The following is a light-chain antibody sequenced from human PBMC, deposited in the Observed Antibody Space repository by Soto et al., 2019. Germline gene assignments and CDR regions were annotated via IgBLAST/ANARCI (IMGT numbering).Light chain of an antibody. J-gene: IGKJ3*01. V-gene: IGKV4-1*01. CDR2: WAS. CDR3: QQYYSTPT. CDR1: QSVLNSFNNKNY. Sequence: DIVLTQSPDSLAVSLGERATINCKSSQSVLNSFNNKNYLAWYQQKPRQPPKLLIYWASTRESGVPDRFSGSGSGTDFTLSISSLQAEDVAVYYCQQYYSTPTFGPGTKVDIK.